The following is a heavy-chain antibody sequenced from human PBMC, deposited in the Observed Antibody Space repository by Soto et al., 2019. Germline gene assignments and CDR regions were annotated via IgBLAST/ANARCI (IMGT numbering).Heavy chain of an antibody. CDR2: ISNSGGST. J-gene: IGHJ6*03. CDR1: GFTFSNYG. CDR3: ARDPYYMDG. Sequence: GGSLRLSCAASGFTFSNYGMSWVRQAPGKGLEWVSSISNSGGSTYYADSVKGRFTISRDNAKNSLYLQMNSLRVEDTAVDYCARDPYYMDGWGKGTTVTVSS. V-gene: IGHV3-23*01.